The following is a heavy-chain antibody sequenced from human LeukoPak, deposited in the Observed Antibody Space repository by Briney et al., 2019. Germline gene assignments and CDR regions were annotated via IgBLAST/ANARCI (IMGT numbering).Heavy chain of an antibody. V-gene: IGHV5-51*03. CDR3: RRYTSWGFGGSHPNPSDSEV. J-gene: IGHJ6*01. CDR1: GYRFTTFW. Sequence: PGGSLEISCKGSGYRFTTFWIGWVRQVPGKGLEWMGIIYPCDSDTRYSPFFPGPVTISGDQSLSRPFLPLSSLKAFDSALDYFRRYTSWGFGGSHPNPSDSEVRGKGATVADSS. D-gene: IGHD3-10*01. CDR2: IYPCDSDT.